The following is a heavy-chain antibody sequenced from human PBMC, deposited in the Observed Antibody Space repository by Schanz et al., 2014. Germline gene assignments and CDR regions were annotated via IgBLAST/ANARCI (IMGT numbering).Heavy chain of an antibody. D-gene: IGHD6-19*01. CDR2: VSPYSGGT. Sequence: QVLLVQSGAEVKKPGASVKVSCKASGYRFIGYYVHWVRQAPGQGLEWMGRVSPYSGGTNYGQMFQGRVPMTTDTSISTAYMELSRLTSDDTAVFFCARENTAVAGMPRVMDVWGQGTTVTVTS. J-gene: IGHJ6*02. CDR1: GYRFIGYY. CDR3: ARENTAVAGMPRVMDV. V-gene: IGHV1-2*06.